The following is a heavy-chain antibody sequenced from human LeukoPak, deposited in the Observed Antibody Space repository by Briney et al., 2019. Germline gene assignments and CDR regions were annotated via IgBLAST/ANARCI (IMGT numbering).Heavy chain of an antibody. J-gene: IGHJ5*02. CDR3: ARGTPTALTGYFGGRRHSQTWSDP. CDR1: GGSISSYY. Sequence: SETLSLTCTVSGGSISSYYWSWIRQPPGKGLEWIGYIYYSGSTNYNPSLKSRVTISVDTSKNQFSLKLSSVTAADTAVYYCARGTPTALTGYFGGRRHSQTWSDPWGQGTLVTVSS. V-gene: IGHV4-59*01. CDR2: IYYSGST. D-gene: IGHD3-9*01.